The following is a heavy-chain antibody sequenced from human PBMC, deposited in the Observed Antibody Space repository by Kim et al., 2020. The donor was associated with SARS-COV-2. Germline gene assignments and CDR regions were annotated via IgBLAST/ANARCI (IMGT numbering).Heavy chain of an antibody. D-gene: IGHD3-10*01. V-gene: IGHV4-34*01. CDR1: GGSFSGYY. CDR2: INHSGST. J-gene: IGHJ4*02. Sequence: SETLSLTCAVYGGSFSGYYWSWIRQPPGKGLEWIGEINHSGSTNYNPSLKSRVTISVDTSKNQFSLKLSSVTAADTAVYYCARLVAYYYGSGSYYYTRGFDYWGQGTLVTVSS. CDR3: ARLVAYYYGSGSYYYTRGFDY.